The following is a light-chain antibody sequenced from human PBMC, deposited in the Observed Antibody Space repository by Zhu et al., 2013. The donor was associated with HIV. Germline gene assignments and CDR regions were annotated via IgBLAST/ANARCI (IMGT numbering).Light chain of an antibody. J-gene: IGLJ2*01. CDR3: SSYTSSNTPVV. CDR1: SSDVGGYNY. V-gene: IGLV2-14*01. CDR2: EVS. Sequence: QSALTQPASVSESPGQSITISCTGTSSDVGGYNYVSWYQHHPGKAPKLMIYEVSNRPSGVSNRFSGSKSGNTASLTISGLQAGDEADYYCSSYTSSNTPVVFGGGTKLTVL.